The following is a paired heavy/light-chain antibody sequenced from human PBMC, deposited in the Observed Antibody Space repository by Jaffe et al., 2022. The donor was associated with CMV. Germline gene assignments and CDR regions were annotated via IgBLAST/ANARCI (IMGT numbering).Light chain of an antibody. CDR1: RSVSNN. V-gene: IGKV3-15*01. J-gene: IGKJ4*01. CDR2: AAS. CDR3: QQYNDWPPLT. Sequence: EIVMTQSPATLSVSPGESVTLSCRASRSVSNNLAWYQQKPGQAPRLLIYAASTRATGISARFSGTGSGTEFTLTISSLQSEDFAVYYCQQYNDWPPLTFGGGTKVEIK.
Heavy chain of an antibody. CDR3: ARGYCSNASCWYSWFDS. J-gene: IGHJ5*01. V-gene: IGHV4-31*03. CDR2: IFPSGNT. D-gene: IGHD2-2*01. Sequence: QVQLQESGPGLVTPSQTLSLTCSVSGASVSRGGHTWSWIRQHPGKGLEWIGLIFPSGNTYYAPSLKSRVTMSLDTSKSQFSLKLSSVTAADTAVYFCARGYCSNASCWYSWFDSWGQGTRVTVSS. CDR1: GASVSRGGHT.